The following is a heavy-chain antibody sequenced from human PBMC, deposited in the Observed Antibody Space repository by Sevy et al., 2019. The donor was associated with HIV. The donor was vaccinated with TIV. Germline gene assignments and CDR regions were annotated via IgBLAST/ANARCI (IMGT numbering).Heavy chain of an antibody. CDR1: GYSFSDNGYY. V-gene: IGHV1-2*02. CDR2: INPESGST. J-gene: IGHJ6*02. CDR3: ARESYDFWTGPVDYDYGMDV. D-gene: IGHD3-3*01. Sequence: ASVKVSCKASGYSFSDNGYYIHWVRQAPGQGLEWMGWINPESGSTNYAQKFQGRVSMTRDTSVSTANMVMSRLSPDDTAVYYCARESYDFWTGPVDYDYGMDVWGQGTTVTVSS.